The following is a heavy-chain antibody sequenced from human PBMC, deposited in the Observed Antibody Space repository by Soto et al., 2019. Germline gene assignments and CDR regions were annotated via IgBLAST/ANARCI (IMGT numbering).Heavy chain of an antibody. CDR1: GFTFSSYG. CDR2: ISYDGSNK. Sequence: GGSLRLSCAASGFTFSSYGMHWVRQAPGKGLEWVAVISYDGSNKYYADSVKGRFTISRDNSKNTLYLQMNSLRAEDTAVYYCAKGIYGDYAVDPWGQGTLVTVSS. J-gene: IGHJ5*02. D-gene: IGHD4-17*01. V-gene: IGHV3-30*18. CDR3: AKGIYGDYAVDP.